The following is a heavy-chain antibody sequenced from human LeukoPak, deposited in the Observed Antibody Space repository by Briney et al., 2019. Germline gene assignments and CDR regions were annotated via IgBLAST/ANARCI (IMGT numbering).Heavy chain of an antibody. CDR3: ARPFGGYSYGYFYY. CDR1: GYTFTSYD. V-gene: IGHV1-8*01. CDR2: MNPNSGNT. J-gene: IGHJ4*02. D-gene: IGHD5-18*01. Sequence: ASVKVSCKASGYTFTSYDVNWFRQATGQGLEWMGWMNPNSGNTGYAQKFQGRVSLTRDTSISTAYMELSSLRSEDTAVYYCARPFGGYSYGYFYYWGQGTLVTVSS.